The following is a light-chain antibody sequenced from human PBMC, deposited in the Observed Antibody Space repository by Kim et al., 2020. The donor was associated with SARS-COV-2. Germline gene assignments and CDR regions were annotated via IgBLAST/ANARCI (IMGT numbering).Light chain of an antibody. CDR2: GAS. Sequence: EIVMTQSPATLSVSPGERVTLSCRASQSISSNLGWYQQKPGQAPRLLIYGASTRATGIPARFSGSGSGTEFTLPISSVQSEDFAVYCSQQYNDWPWTFGRETKVEI. CDR3: QQYNDWPWT. V-gene: IGKV3-15*01. CDR1: QSISSN. J-gene: IGKJ1*01.